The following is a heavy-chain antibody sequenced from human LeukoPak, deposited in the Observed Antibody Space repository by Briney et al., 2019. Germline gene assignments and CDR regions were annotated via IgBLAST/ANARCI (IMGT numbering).Heavy chain of an antibody. CDR2: IYYSGST. D-gene: IGHD2-2*01. Sequence: TETLSLTCTVPDGSISSYYWSWIRQPPGKGLEWIGYIYYSGSTNYNPSLKSRVTISVDTSKNQFSLKLSSVTAADTAVYYCAREVVVVPAALYWFDPWGQGTLVTVSS. CDR3: AREVVVVPAALYWFDP. V-gene: IGHV4-59*01. J-gene: IGHJ5*02. CDR1: DGSISSYY.